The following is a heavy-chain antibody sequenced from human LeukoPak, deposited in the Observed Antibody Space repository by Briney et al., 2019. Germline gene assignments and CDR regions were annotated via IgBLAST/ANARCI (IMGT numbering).Heavy chain of an antibody. CDR2: IKQDGSEK. V-gene: IGHV3-7*01. D-gene: IGHD6-19*01. J-gene: IGHJ6*02. Sequence: GTSLRLSCAASGFTFSSYWMTWVRQAPGKGLEWVANIKQDGSEKYYVGSVKGRFTVSRDNAKNSLYLQMNSLRAEDTAVYYCARGIAVAGYYYFGLDVWGQGTTVTVSS. CDR1: GFTFSSYW. CDR3: ARGIAVAGYYYFGLDV.